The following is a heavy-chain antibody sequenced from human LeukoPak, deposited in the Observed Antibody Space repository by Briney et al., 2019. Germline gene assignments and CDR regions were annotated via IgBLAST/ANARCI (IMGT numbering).Heavy chain of an antibody. J-gene: IGHJ4*02. V-gene: IGHV3-74*01. D-gene: IGHD1-14*01. Sequence: PGGSLRLSCAASGNYWMHWVRQAPGKGLVWVSHINSDGSWTSYADSVKGRFTISKDNAKNTVYLQMNNLRAEDTAVYYCARLAAAGSGRWAPDYWGQGTLVTVSS. CDR3: ARLAAAGSGRWAPDY. CDR2: INSDGSWT. CDR1: GNYW.